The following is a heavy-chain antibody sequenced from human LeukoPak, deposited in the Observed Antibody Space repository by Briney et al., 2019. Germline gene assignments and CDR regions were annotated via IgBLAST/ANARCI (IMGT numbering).Heavy chain of an antibody. J-gene: IGHJ5*02. D-gene: IGHD6-13*01. Sequence: GASVKVSCKASGYTFTSYYMHWVRQAPGQGLEWMGWINPNSGGTNYAQKFQGRVTMTRDTSISTAYMELSRLGSDDTAVYYCARSLEQQLVEWFDPWGQGTLVTVSS. CDR2: INPNSGGT. CDR1: GYTFTSYY. CDR3: ARSLEQQLVEWFDP. V-gene: IGHV1-2*02.